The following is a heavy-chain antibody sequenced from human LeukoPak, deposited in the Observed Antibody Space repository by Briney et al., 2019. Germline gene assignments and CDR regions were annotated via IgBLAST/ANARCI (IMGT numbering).Heavy chain of an antibody. J-gene: IGHJ4*02. Sequence: ASVKVSCKASGYTFTSYGISWVRQAPGQGLEWMGWISAYNGNTNYAQKLQDRVTMTTDTSTSTAYMELRSLRSDDTAVYYCARDGHSYGYGRGTFDYWGQGTLVTVSS. CDR3: ARDGHSYGYGRGTFDY. D-gene: IGHD5-18*01. CDR2: ISAYNGNT. CDR1: GYTFTSYG. V-gene: IGHV1-18*01.